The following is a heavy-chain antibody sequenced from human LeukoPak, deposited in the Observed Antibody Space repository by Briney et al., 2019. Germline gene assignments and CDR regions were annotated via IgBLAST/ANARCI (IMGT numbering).Heavy chain of an antibody. Sequence: MTSETLSLTCAVYGGSFSGYYWSWIRQPPGKGLEWIGYIYYSGSTNYNPSLKSRVTISVDTSRNQFSLKLSSVTAADTAVYYCAKGGGWYPFDYWGQGTLVTVSS. CDR1: GGSFSGYY. V-gene: IGHV4-59*01. J-gene: IGHJ4*02. D-gene: IGHD6-19*01. CDR3: AKGGGWYPFDY. CDR2: IYYSGST.